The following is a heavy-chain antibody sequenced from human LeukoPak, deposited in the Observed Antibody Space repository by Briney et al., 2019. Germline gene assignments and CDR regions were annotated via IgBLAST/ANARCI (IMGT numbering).Heavy chain of an antibody. V-gene: IGHV3-23*01. CDR1: GFSFSNYA. CDR3: AKTQGYYDA. J-gene: IGHJ5*02. Sequence: GGSLRLSCVASGFSFSNYAMTWVRLAPGKGLEMVSGIYGDDDKTVDGDAVKGRFTISRDNSKNTLFFQMNRLRADDTAVYYCAKTQGYYDAWGQGALVTVSS. CDR2: IYGDDDKT. D-gene: IGHD2-15*01.